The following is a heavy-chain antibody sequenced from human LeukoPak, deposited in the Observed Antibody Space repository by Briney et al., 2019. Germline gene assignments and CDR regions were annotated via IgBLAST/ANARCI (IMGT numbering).Heavy chain of an antibody. J-gene: IGHJ4*02. CDR1: GYTFTSYG. CDR3: AREYCSGGSCYEYYFDY. CDR2: ISAYNGNT. V-gene: IGHV1-18*01. Sequence: GASVKVSCKASGYTFTSYGISWVRQALGQGLEWMGWISAYNGNTNYAQKLQGRVTMTTDTSTSTAYMELRSLRSDDTAVYYCAREYCSGGSCYEYYFDYWGQGTLVTVSS. D-gene: IGHD2-15*01.